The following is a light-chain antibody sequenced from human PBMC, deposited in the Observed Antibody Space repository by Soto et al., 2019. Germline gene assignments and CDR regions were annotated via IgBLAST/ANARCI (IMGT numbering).Light chain of an antibody. V-gene: IGLV1-51*01. J-gene: IGLJ3*02. Sequence: QSVLTQPPSVSAAPGQKVTISCSGSSCNIGNNFISWYQHLPGTAPKLRIYDNNKRSSGIPDRFSASKSGTSATLGITGLQTGDEADYYCGTWDSSLSAWVFGGGTKLTVL. CDR1: SCNIGNNF. CDR2: DNN. CDR3: GTWDSSLSAWV.